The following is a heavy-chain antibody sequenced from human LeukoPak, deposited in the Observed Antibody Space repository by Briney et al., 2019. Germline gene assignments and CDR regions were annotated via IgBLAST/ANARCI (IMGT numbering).Heavy chain of an antibody. CDR1: GFTFSSYA. V-gene: IGHV3-23*01. CDR3: AKGRTWLAFRL. J-gene: IGHJ4*02. D-gene: IGHD6-19*01. CDR2: ISGSGGST. Sequence: GGSLRLSCAASGFTFSSYAMSWVRQALGKGLEWVSAISGSGGSTYYADSVKGRFTISRDNSKNTLYLQMNSLRAEETAVYYCAKGRTWLAFRLWGQGTLVTVSS.